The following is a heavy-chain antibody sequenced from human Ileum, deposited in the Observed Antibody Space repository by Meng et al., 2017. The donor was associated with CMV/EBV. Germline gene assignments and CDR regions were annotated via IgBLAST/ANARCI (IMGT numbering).Heavy chain of an antibody. D-gene: IGHD2/OR15-2a*01. CDR1: RYTFSCLG. J-gene: IGHJ4*02. Sequence: RYTFSCLGQHSGRTVQWKGWEVVTFVWSDERHKFYAEVVIGRFTVARDNSKDTLYLQFDNLRLEYCAMYYCARDPREYYFDYWGQGTLVTVSS. V-gene: IGHV3-33*01. CDR2: VWSDERHK. CDR3: ARDPREYYFDY.